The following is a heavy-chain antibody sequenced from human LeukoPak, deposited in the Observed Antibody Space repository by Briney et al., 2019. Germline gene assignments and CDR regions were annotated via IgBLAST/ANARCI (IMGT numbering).Heavy chain of an antibody. CDR2: ISGSGGST. J-gene: IGHJ4*02. CDR1: GFTFSSYA. D-gene: IGHD3-9*01. CDR3: ARKEIQIPLRYFDY. Sequence: PGGSLRLSCAASGFTFSSYAMNWVLQAPGKGLEWVSAISGSGGSTYYADSVKGRFTISRDNSKNTLYLQMNRLRVEDTAVYYCARKEIQIPLRYFDYWGQGSLVTVSS. V-gene: IGHV3-23*01.